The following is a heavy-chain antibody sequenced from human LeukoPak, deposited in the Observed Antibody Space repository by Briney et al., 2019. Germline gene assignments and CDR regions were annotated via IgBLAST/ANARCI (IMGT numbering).Heavy chain of an antibody. J-gene: IGHJ4*02. CDR2: IIPIFGTA. Sequence: ASVKVSCKASGGTFSSYAISWVRQAPGQGLEWMGGIIPIFGTANYAEKFQGRVTITTDESTRTAYMELSSLRSEDTAVYYCARAPYYDFWSGYWSGFDYWGQGTLVTVSS. CDR1: GGTFSSYA. V-gene: IGHV1-69*05. CDR3: ARAPYYDFWSGYWSGFDY. D-gene: IGHD3-3*01.